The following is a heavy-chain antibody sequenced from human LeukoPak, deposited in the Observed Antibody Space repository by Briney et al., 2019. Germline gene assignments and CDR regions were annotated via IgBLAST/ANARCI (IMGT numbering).Heavy chain of an antibody. J-gene: IGHJ4*02. V-gene: IGHV4-34*01. Sequence: SETLSLTCAVYGGSFSGYYWSWIRQPPGKGLEWIGEINHSGSTNYNPSLKSRVTISVDTSKNQFSLKLSSVTAADTAVYYCARDGPRRDGYNEPFDYWGQGTLVTVSS. CDR2: INHSGST. CDR3: ARDGPRRDGYNEPFDY. D-gene: IGHD5-24*01. CDR1: GGSFSGYY.